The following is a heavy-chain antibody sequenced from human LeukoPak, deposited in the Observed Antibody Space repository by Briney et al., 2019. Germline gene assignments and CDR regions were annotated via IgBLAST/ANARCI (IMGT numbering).Heavy chain of an antibody. CDR2: INHGGST. CDR1: GGSFSGYY. J-gene: IGHJ5*02. D-gene: IGHD2-15*01. CDR3: ARGKLDIVVVVAATNNTNWFDP. Sequence: PSETLSLTCAVYGGSFSGYYWSWIRQPPGKGLEWIGEINHGGSTNYNPSLKSRVTISVDTSKNQSSLKLSSVTAADTAVYYCARGKLDIVVVVAATNNTNWFDPWGQGTLVTVSS. V-gene: IGHV4-34*01.